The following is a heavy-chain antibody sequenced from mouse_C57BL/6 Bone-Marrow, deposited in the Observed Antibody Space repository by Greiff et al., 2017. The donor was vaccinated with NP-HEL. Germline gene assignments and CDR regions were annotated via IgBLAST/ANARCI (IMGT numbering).Heavy chain of an antibody. CDR3: ARLYYYGSSHWYFDV. J-gene: IGHJ1*03. CDR1: GFTFSDYY. CDR2: ISNGGGST. D-gene: IGHD1-1*01. Sequence: DVKLVESGGGLVQPGGSLKLSCAASGFTFSDYYMYWVRQTPEKRLEWVAYISNGGGSTYYPDTVKGRFTISRDNAKNTLYRQMSRLKSEDTAMYYCARLYYYGSSHWYFDVWGTGTTVTVSS. V-gene: IGHV5-12*01.